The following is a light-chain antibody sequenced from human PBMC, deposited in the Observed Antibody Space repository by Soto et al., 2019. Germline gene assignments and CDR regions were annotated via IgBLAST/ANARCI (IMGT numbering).Light chain of an antibody. Sequence: QSALTQPASVSGSPGQSITISCTGTSSDVRGYNYVSWYQQHPGKAPKLMIYDVSNRPSGVSNRFSGSKSGNTASLTISGLQAEDEADYYCSSYTISCTPYVVFGGGTKLTVL. CDR3: SSYTISCTPYVV. CDR2: DVS. V-gene: IGLV2-14*01. CDR1: SSDVRGYNY. J-gene: IGLJ2*01.